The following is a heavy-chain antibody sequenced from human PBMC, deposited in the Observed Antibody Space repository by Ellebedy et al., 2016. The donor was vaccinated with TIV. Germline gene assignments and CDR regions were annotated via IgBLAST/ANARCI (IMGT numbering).Heavy chain of an antibody. CDR2: IYTGGST. D-gene: IGHD1-26*01. V-gene: IGHV3-66*01. CDR1: GFTVSYNY. Sequence: GESLKISCAASGFTVSYNYMSWVRQAPGKGLEWVSVIYTGGSTNYADSVKGRVTISRDNSKNTLYLQMNSLRAEDTAVYYCARGGYSGSSHWYFDLWGRGTLVTVSS. CDR3: ARGGYSGSSHWYFDL. J-gene: IGHJ2*01.